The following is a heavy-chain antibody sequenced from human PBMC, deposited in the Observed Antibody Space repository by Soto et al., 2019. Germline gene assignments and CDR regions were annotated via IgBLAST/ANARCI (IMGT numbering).Heavy chain of an antibody. CDR2: IGRDGSKT. Sequence: EVQLVESGGGLVQPGGSLRLSCAASGITLSSSWMTWVRQAPGRGLEWVANIGRDGSKTQYVDSVKGRFTNSRDNAKKSLYLHMNSLGDEDTAGYYCARDPYDSGGYAAFDIWGQGTMVTVSS. D-gene: IGHD3-22*01. CDR1: GITLSSSW. J-gene: IGHJ3*02. CDR3: ARDPYDSGGYAAFDI. V-gene: IGHV3-7*04.